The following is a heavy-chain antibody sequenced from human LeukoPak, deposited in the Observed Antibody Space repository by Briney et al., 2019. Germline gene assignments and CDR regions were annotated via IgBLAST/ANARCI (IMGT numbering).Heavy chain of an antibody. CDR1: GASISSGSSF. J-gene: IGHJ4*02. CDR2: IYYSGNS. Sequence: SETLSLTCTISGASISSGSSFWGWIRHPPGKGLEWIGNIYYSGNSYYSPSLQSRATISVDTSKNQFSSKLSSVTAADTAMYYCARHTQYMGFDSWGQGTLVTVSS. V-gene: IGHV4-39*01. D-gene: IGHD1-1*01. CDR3: ARHTQYMGFDS.